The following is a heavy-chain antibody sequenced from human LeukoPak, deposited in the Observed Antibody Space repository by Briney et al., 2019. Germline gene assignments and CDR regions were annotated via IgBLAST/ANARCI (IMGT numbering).Heavy chain of an antibody. V-gene: IGHV3-30*02. CDR2: IRLDGSDK. J-gene: IGHJ6*03. CDR1: GFTFSNYG. D-gene: IGHD1-26*01. Sequence: PGGSLRLSCAASGFTFSNYGMHWVRQAPGKGLEWVAFIRLDGSDKYYADSVRGRFTISRDHSKNTLYLQMNSLRAEDTAVYYCARGNGGSYGADYYYYMDVWGKGTTVTISS. CDR3: ARGNGGSYGADYYYYMDV.